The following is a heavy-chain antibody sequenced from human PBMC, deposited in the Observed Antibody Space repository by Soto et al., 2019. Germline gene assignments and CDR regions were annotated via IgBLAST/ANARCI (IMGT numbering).Heavy chain of an antibody. CDR2: IYPGDSDT. J-gene: IGHJ5*02. D-gene: IGHD6-13*01. V-gene: IGHV5-51*01. CDR3: ARAAGTRTNWFAP. Sequence: EVQLVQSGAEVKKSGESLKISCKGSGYTFTRFWIGWVRQMPGKGLEWMGIIYPGDSDTRYTPSFQGQVTISVDKSISTAYLQLSSLNGSDTSMYYCARAAGTRTNWFAPWGQGTQVTVSS. CDR1: GYTFTRFW.